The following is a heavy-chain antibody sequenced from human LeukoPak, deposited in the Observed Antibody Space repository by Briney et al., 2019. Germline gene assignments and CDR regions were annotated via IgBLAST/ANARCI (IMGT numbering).Heavy chain of an antibody. D-gene: IGHD2-21*01. Sequence: ASVKVSCKASGYIFTKYVVRWVRQAPGQRPEWMGWIKAGNGDTKYSQNFQVRLTITRDTSASTVYMELSSLTSEDTALYYCARDDCGDTCYPGGYWGQGTLVTVSS. J-gene: IGHJ4*02. V-gene: IGHV1-3*01. CDR2: IKAGNGDT. CDR1: GYIFTKYV. CDR3: ARDDCGDTCYPGGY.